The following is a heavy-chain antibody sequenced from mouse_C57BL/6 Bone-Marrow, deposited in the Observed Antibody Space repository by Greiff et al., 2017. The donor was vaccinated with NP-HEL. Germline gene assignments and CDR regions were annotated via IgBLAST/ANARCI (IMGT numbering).Heavy chain of an antibody. CDR2: INPSNGGT. J-gene: IGHJ1*03. CDR3: ARGGSNYWYFDV. Sequence: QVQLQQPGTELVKPGASGKLSCKASGYTFTSYWMHWVKQRPGQGLEWIGNINPSNGGTTYNEKFKSKATLTVDKSSSTAYMQLSSLTSEDSAVYYCARGGSNYWYFDVWGTGTTVTVSS. V-gene: IGHV1-53*01. CDR1: GYTFTSYW. D-gene: IGHD1-1*01.